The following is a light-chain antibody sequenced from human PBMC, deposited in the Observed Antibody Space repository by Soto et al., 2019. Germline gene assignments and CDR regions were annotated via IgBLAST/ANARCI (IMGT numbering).Light chain of an antibody. CDR3: QQRSNWPWT. J-gene: IGKJ1*01. V-gene: IGKV3-11*01. Sequence: EVVLTQSPATLSLSPGERATLSCRASENVRTFVDWYQQKPGQAPRLLIHGASNRATGIPARFSGSGSGTDFTLTISNLEPEDFAVYYCQQRSNWPWTFGQGTKVDIK. CDR1: ENVRTF. CDR2: GAS.